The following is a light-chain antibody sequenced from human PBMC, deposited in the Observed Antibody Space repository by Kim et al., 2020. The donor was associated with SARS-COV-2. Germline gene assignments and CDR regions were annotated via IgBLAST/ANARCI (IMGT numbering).Light chain of an antibody. Sequence: SSELTQDPAVSVALGQTIRITCQGDSLRSYYASWYQQRPGQAPVLVIYGKNNRPSGIPDRFSGSSSGNTASLTITGAQAEDEADYYCNSRDSSGNYVFATGTKVTV. CDR1: SLRSYY. J-gene: IGLJ1*01. CDR3: NSRDSSGNYV. V-gene: IGLV3-19*01. CDR2: GKN.